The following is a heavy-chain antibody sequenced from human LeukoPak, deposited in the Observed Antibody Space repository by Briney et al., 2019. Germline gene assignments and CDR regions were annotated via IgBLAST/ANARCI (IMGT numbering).Heavy chain of an antibody. V-gene: IGHV3-30*04. Sequence: PGGSLRLSCAASGFTFSTYAMHWVRQAPGKGLEWVALISYDGSIKYYADSVKGRFTISRDTSTNTLYLQMNSLRAEDTAVYYCARDTLVAAIHYFQHWGQGTLVTVFS. D-gene: IGHD2-21*02. CDR2: ISYDGSIK. CDR3: ARDTLVAAIHYFQH. CDR1: GFTFSTYA. J-gene: IGHJ1*01.